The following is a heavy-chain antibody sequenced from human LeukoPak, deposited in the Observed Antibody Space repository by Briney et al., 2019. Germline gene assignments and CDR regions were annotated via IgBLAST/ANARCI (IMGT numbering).Heavy chain of an antibody. CDR3: ARGAQTYYDKAPVDY. Sequence: SETLSLTCAVYGGSFSGYYRSWIRQPPGKGLEWIGEINHSGSTNYNPSLKSRVTISVDTSKSQFSLKLNSMTAADTAVYYCARGAQTYYDKAPVDYWGQGTLVTVSS. D-gene: IGHD3-22*01. V-gene: IGHV4-34*01. J-gene: IGHJ4*02. CDR2: INHSGST. CDR1: GGSFSGYY.